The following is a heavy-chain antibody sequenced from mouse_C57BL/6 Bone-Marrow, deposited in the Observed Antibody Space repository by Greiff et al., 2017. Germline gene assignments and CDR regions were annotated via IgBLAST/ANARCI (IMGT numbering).Heavy chain of an antibody. V-gene: IGHV3-6*01. CDR3: ASLYYDYDGGGYYFDY. D-gene: IGHD2-4*01. Sequence: EVQLQESGPGLVKPSQSLSLTCSVTGYSITSGYYWNWIRQFPGNKLEWMGYISYDGSNNYNPSLKNRISITRDTSKNQFFLKLNSVTTEDTATYYCASLYYDYDGGGYYFDYWGQGTTLTGSS. CDR1: GYSITSGYY. CDR2: ISYDGSN. J-gene: IGHJ2*01.